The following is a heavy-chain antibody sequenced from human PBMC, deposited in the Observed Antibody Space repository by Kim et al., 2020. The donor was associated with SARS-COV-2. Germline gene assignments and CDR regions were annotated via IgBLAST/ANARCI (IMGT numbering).Heavy chain of an antibody. D-gene: IGHD6-25*01. V-gene: IGHV3-72*01. CDR3: VRVYSSAYSWGHIEY. Sequence: ASVKGRYTISRDDSNNSLYLKMNSLKTEDSAVYYCVRVYSSAYSWGHIEYWGQGTLVTVSS. J-gene: IGHJ4*02.